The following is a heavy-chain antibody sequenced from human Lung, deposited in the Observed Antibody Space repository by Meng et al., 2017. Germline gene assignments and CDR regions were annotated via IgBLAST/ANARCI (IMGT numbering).Heavy chain of an antibody. CDR2: IYYSGST. CDR1: GGSISMGGYY. Sequence: QVQLQEPGPGLVKPSQPLSLTCTVLGGSISMGGYYWGWIRQHPGKGLEWIGYIYYSGSTYYNPSLKSRVTISVDTSKNQFSLKLSSVTAADTAVYYCARETEYYDSSGYSVESYYFDYWGQGTLVTVSS. V-gene: IGHV4-31*03. J-gene: IGHJ4*02. CDR3: ARETEYYDSSGYSVESYYFDY. D-gene: IGHD3-22*01.